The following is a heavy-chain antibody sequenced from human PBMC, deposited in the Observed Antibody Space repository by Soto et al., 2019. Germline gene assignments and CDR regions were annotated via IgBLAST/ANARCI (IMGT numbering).Heavy chain of an antibody. D-gene: IGHD6-25*01. J-gene: IGHJ4*02. CDR1: GFTFSDYA. V-gene: IGHV3-23*01. CDR2: ISGSGGRT. CDR3: AKDRSAATTFDS. Sequence: EVQLLESGGGLVQPGGSLRLSCAASGFTFSDYAMNWVRQAPGKGLEWVSGISGSGGRTYDADSVKGRFTISRDNSKNTLYLQMNSRRAEDTAVYYCAKDRSAATTFDSWGQGTLVTVSS.